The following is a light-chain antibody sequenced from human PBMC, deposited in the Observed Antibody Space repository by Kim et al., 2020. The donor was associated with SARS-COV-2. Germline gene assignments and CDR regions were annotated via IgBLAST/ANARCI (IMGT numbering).Light chain of an antibody. Sequence: EIVLTQSPATLSLSPGERATLSCRASQSVSSYLACYQQKPGQAPRLLIYDASNRATGIPARFSGSGSGTDFTLTISSLEPEDFAVYYCQQRSNWPPTFAQGRPLEI. CDR1: QSVSSY. CDR3: QQRSNWPPT. CDR2: DAS. V-gene: IGKV3-11*01. J-gene: IGKJ5*01.